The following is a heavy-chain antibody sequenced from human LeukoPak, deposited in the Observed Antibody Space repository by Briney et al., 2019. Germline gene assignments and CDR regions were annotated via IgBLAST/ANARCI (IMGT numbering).Heavy chain of an antibody. V-gene: IGHV3-9*01. CDR2: ISWNSGSI. CDR3: SKDDYDYVWGSYRSYFDY. CDR1: GFTFDDYA. J-gene: IGHJ4*02. Sequence: GRSLRLSCAASGFTFDDYAMHWVRQAPGKGLEWVSGISWNSGSIGYADSVKGRFTISRDNSKNTLYLQMNSLRAEDTAVYYCSKDDYDYVWGSYRSYFDYWGQGTLVAVSS. D-gene: IGHD3-16*02.